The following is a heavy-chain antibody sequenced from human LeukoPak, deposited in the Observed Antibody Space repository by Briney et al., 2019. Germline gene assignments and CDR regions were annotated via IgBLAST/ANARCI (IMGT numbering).Heavy chain of an antibody. J-gene: IGHJ6*02. Sequence: GASVKVSCKVSGYTLTELSMHWVRQAPGQGLEWMGGIIPIFGTANYAQKFQGRVTITADESTSTAYMELSSLRSEDTAVYYCARDSGQQLPRVGYYGMDVWGQGTTVTVSS. CDR2: IIPIFGTA. V-gene: IGHV1-69*13. D-gene: IGHD6-13*01. CDR3: ARDSGQQLPRVGYYGMDV. CDR1: GYTLTELS.